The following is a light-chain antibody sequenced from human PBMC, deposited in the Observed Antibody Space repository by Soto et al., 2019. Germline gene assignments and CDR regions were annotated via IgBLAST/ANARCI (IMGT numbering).Light chain of an antibody. J-gene: IGLJ1*01. V-gene: IGLV2-14*01. CDR3: SSYTSSSAYV. CDR2: EVS. Sequence: QSALTQPASVSGSPGQSITISCTGTSSDIGGYNYVSWYQHHPGKAPKLMIYEVSDRPSGVSNRFSGSKSGNTASLPISGLQAEDEDDCYCSSYTSSSAYVFGTGTKLTVL. CDR1: SSDIGGYNY.